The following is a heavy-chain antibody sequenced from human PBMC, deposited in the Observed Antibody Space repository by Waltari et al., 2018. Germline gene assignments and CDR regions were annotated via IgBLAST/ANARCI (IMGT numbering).Heavy chain of an antibody. J-gene: IGHJ5*02. V-gene: IGHV4-61*02. D-gene: IGHD6-19*01. CDR1: GGSISSGSYY. Sequence: QVQLQESGPGLVKPSQTLSLTCTVSGGSISSGSYYWSWIRQPAGKGLEWIGRIYTSGRTNYNPALKSGVTISVDTSKNQFSLKLSSVTAADTAGYYCAKDARAVAGLNWFDPWGQGTLVTVSS. CDR3: AKDARAVAGLNWFDP. CDR2: IYTSGRT.